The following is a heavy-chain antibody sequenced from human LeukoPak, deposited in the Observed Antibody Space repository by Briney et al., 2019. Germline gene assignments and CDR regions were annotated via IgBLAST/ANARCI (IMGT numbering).Heavy chain of an antibody. V-gene: IGHV4-34*01. D-gene: IGHD2-15*01. CDR1: GGNFSGYY. J-gene: IGHJ3*02. CDR3: ARGRGAVVVIAPGPNDAFDI. CDR2: INHSGST. Sequence: SETLSLTCAVYGGNFSGYYWSWIRQPPGKGLEWIGQINHSGSTNYNPSLKSRVIISVDTSKNQFSLKLSSVTAADTAVYYCARGRGAVVVIAPGPNDAFDIWGQGTMVTVSS.